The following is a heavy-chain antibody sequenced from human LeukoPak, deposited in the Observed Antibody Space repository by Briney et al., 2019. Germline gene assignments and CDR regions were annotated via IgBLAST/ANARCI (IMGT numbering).Heavy chain of an antibody. Sequence: PGGSLRLSRSASGFTFSMSSMHWVRQGPGKARQYVLANSSNGGSTYYADSVKGSFTISRDNSKNTLHLQMSSLRPEDTAVYYCVGVRWFGGSNWFDPWGQGTLVTVSS. CDR1: GFTFSMSS. CDR2: NSSNGGST. J-gene: IGHJ5*02. V-gene: IGHV3-64D*09. D-gene: IGHD3-10*01. CDR3: VGVRWFGGSNWFDP.